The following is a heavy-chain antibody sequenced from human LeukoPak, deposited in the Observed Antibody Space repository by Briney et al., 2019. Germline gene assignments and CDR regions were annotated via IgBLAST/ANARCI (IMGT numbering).Heavy chain of an antibody. CDR1: GFTFSSYN. J-gene: IGHJ5*02. CDR2: ISSSSSYI. Sequence: GGSLRLSCAASGFTFSSYNMNWVRQAPGKGLEWVSSISSSSSYIYYADSVKGRFTISRDNAKNSLYLQMNSLRAEDTAVDYCARDFKQLWFTWGQGALVTVSS. V-gene: IGHV3-21*01. CDR3: ARDFKQLWFT. D-gene: IGHD5-18*01.